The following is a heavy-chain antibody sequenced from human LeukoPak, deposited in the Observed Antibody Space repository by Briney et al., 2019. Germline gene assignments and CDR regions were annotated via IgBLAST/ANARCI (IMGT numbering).Heavy chain of an antibody. Sequence: PSETLSLTCSVSGDSISIYYWSWIRQTPGKGLEWIGYIYNSGNTNYNPSLKSRVTISVDTSKNQFSLKLTSVTAADTAVYYCAGDRELGYWGQGTLVTVSS. CDR2: IYNSGNT. CDR1: GDSISIYY. J-gene: IGHJ4*02. D-gene: IGHD3-10*01. V-gene: IGHV4-59*01. CDR3: AGDRELGY.